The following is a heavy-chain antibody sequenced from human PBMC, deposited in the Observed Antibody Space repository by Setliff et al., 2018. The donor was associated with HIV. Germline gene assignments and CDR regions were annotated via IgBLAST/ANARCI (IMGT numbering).Heavy chain of an antibody. V-gene: IGHV4-39*07. Sequence: SETLSFTCTVSGDSIRSNFNYWGWIRQPPGKGLEWLAIIYYSGSTNYNPSLKSRVTISVDTSKNQFYLKLSSVTAADTAVYYCARGGGFLEWLSPMDVWDRGTTVTVSS. CDR1: GDSIRSNFNY. CDR2: IYYSGST. D-gene: IGHD3-3*01. CDR3: ARGGGFLEWLSPMDV. J-gene: IGHJ6*03.